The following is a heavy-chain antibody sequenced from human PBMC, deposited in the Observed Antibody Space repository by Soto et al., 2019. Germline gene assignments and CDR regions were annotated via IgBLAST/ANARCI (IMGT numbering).Heavy chain of an antibody. CDR1: GFTFSSYA. CDR2: IKKDGGGE. V-gene: IGHV3-7*03. D-gene: IGHD1-1*01. J-gene: IGHJ4*02. CDR3: AKSLSASPNYFFDS. Sequence: GGSLRLSCAASGFTFSSYAMNWVRQAPGKGLEWVANIKKDGGGELYVDSVKGRFTISRDKSKNTLYLQMNSLRADDTAVYYCAKSLSASPNYFFDSWGQGTLVTVSS.